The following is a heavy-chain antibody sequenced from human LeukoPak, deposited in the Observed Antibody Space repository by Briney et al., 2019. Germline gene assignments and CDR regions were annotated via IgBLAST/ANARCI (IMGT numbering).Heavy chain of an antibody. D-gene: IGHD3-10*02. J-gene: IGHJ6*04. CDR3: AELGITMIGGV. CDR2: ISSSSSYI. Sequence: PGGSLRLSCAGSGFTFSSYSMNWVRQAPGKWLEWVSSISSSSSYIYYVDSVKGRFTISRDNAKNSLYLQMNSLRAEDTAVYYCAELGITMIGGVWGKGTTVTISS. V-gene: IGHV3-21*01. CDR1: GFTFSSYS.